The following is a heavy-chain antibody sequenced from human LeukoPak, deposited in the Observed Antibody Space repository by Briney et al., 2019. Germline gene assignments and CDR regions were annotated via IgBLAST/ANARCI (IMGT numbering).Heavy chain of an antibody. D-gene: IGHD4-17*01. CDR3: AKDRRGYGDYPDAFDI. V-gene: IGHV3-23*01. Sequence: HPGRSLRLSCAASGFTFSSYAMSWVRQAPGKGLEWVSAISGSGGSTYYADSVKGRFTISRDNSKNTLYLQMNSLSAEDTAVYYCAKDRRGYGDYPDAFDIWGQGTMVTVSS. CDR1: GFTFSSYA. J-gene: IGHJ3*02. CDR2: ISGSGGST.